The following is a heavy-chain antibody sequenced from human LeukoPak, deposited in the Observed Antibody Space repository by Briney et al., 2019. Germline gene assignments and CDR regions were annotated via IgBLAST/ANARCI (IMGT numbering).Heavy chain of an antibody. V-gene: IGHV3-23*01. Sequence: GGSLRLSCAASGFTFSSYAMSWVRQAPGKGLEWGSAISGSGGSTYYADSVKGRFTISRDNSKNTLYLQMNSLRAEDTAVYYCAISEPYYYGSGLAFDYWGQGTLVTVSS. D-gene: IGHD3-10*01. CDR2: ISGSGGST. J-gene: IGHJ4*02. CDR3: AISEPYYYGSGLAFDY. CDR1: GFTFSSYA.